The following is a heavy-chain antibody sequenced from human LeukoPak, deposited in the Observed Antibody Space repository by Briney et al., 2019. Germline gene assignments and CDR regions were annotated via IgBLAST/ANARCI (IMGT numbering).Heavy chain of an antibody. J-gene: IGHJ3*02. Sequence: ASVKVSCKASGYTFTSYGISWVRQAPGQGLEWMGWISAYNGNTNYAQKLQGRVTMTTDTSTSTAYMELRSLRSDDTAVYYCARLGDSSGYYFGSGAFDIWGQGTMATVSS. V-gene: IGHV1-18*01. CDR2: ISAYNGNT. D-gene: IGHD3-22*01. CDR1: GYTFTSYG. CDR3: ARLGDSSGYYFGSGAFDI.